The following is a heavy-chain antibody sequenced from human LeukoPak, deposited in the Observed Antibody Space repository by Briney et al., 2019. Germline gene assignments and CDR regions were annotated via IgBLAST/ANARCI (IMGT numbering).Heavy chain of an antibody. V-gene: IGHV4-4*07. CDR3: ARNRHFEEARGYYYYYYYMDV. CDR1: GCSISSYY. CDR2: IYTSGST. D-gene: IGHD3-9*01. Sequence: SETQSLTCTVSGCSISSYYWSWIRQPAGKGLEWIGRIYTSGSTNYNPSLKSRVTMSVDTSKNQFSLKLSSVTAADTAVYYCARNRHFEEARGYYYYYYYMDVWGKGTTVTVSS. J-gene: IGHJ6*03.